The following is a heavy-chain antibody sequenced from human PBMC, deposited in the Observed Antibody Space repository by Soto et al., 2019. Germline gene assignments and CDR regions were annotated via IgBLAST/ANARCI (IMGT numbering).Heavy chain of an antibody. CDR2: IKSDGSST. Sequence: GPSLRLSCAASGFTFSTYWMHWVRQAPGKGLVWVSRIKSDGSSTSYADSVKGRFTISRDKAKNTLYLQMNSLRVEDTAVYYSARSDWFDPWGQGTLVNVSS. CDR1: GFTFSTYW. CDR3: ARSDWFDP. V-gene: IGHV3-74*01. J-gene: IGHJ5*02.